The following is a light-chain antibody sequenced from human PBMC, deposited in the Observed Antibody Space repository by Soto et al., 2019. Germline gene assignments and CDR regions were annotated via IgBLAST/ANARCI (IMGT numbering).Light chain of an antibody. V-gene: IGLV7-46*01. J-gene: IGLJ1*01. CDR1: TGAVTNGHY. Sequence: QAVVTQEPSLTVSPGGTVTLTCGSSTGAVTNGHYPYWFQQKPGQAPRTLIYDTTNRHSWTPARFSGSLLGGKAALTLSGAQPEDEAEYYCLLSYNGPYVXGTGTQLTVL. CDR3: LLSYNGPYV. CDR2: DTT.